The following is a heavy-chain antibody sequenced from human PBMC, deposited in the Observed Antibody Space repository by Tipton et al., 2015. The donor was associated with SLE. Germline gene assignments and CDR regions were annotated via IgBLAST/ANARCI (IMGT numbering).Heavy chain of an antibody. J-gene: IGHJ4*02. D-gene: IGHD2-21*01. Sequence: SLRLSCTASGFTFFNAWMNWVRQAPGKGLEWVGRIKSRSDGGTTDYAAPVKGRFTISRDDSKNTVYLEMNSLKSEDTAVYYCATGLHPTYCGGDCYLYWGQGTLVTVSP. V-gene: IGHV3-15*01. CDR3: ATGLHPTYCGGDCYLY. CDR2: IKSRSDGGTT. CDR1: GFTFFNAW.